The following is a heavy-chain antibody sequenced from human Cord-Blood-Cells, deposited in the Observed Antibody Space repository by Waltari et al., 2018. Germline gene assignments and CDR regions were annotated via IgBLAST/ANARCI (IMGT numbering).Heavy chain of an antibody. J-gene: IGHJ4*02. V-gene: IGHV4-31*03. D-gene: IGHD4-17*01. Sequence: QVQLQESGPGLVQPSQTPSLTCTVSGGSLSTGGYHWTWIRQHPGQGLEGIGHIYYSGSTYYNPSLKSRVTISVDTSKNQFSLKLSSVTAADTAVYYCARVPYGFITYFDYWGQGTLVTVSS. CDR2: IYYSGST. CDR1: GGSLSTGGYH. CDR3: ARVPYGFITYFDY.